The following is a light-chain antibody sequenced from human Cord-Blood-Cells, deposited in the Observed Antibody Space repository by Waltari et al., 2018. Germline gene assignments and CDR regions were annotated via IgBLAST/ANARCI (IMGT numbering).Light chain of an antibody. CDR2: EGS. CDR3: CSYAGSSTWV. CDR1: SSAVGSDKL. J-gene: IGLJ3*02. Sequence: QSALTQPASVSGSPGQSSTISCRGPSSAVGSDKLFSWYQQHPGKAPKLMIYEGSKRPSGVFNRFSGSKSGNTASLTISGLQAEDEADYYCCSYAGSSTWVFGGGTKLTVL. V-gene: IGLV2-23*01.